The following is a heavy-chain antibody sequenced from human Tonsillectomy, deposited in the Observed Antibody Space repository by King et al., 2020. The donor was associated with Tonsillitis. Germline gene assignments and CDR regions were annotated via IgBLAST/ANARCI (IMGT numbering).Heavy chain of an antibody. Sequence: LPLQESGPGLVKPSETLSLTCTVSGGSISRSSYFWGWIRQPPGKGLEWIGTIYYSGSTYYNPSLKSRVTISVDTSKNQFSLKLPSVTAADTAVYYCARIERYCSSTSCLNDAFDFWGQGTVVTVSS. D-gene: IGHD2-2*01. J-gene: IGHJ3*01. V-gene: IGHV4-39*01. CDR2: IYYSGST. CDR1: GGSISRSSYF. CDR3: ARIERYCSSTSCLNDAFDF.